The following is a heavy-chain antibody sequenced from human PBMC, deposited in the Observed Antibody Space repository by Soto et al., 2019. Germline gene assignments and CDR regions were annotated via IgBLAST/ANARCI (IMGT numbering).Heavy chain of an antibody. V-gene: IGHV1-18*01. CDR1: GYTFNNYG. CDR2: IGPYNGNT. D-gene: IGHD2-15*01. J-gene: IGHJ2*01. CDR3: ARCYCSVGSCYTCWHFDL. Sequence: QVQLVQSGAEVKKPGASVKVSCKASGYTFNNYGISWVRQAPGQVREWMGWIGPYNGNTDDARNFQGRVTMNTDTSTNTADMERRSLRSDDTALYYCARCYCSVGSCYTCWHFDLWGRGTLVTVSS.